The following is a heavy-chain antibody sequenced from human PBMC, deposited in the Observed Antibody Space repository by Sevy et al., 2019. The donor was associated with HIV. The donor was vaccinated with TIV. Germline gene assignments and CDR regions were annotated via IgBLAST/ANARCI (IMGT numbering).Heavy chain of an antibody. J-gene: IGHJ4*02. V-gene: IGHV4-59*01. Sequence: SETLSLTCSVSGDSISSYFWTWVRQSPGKGLEWIGNVYFTGNTDYSPSLKSRVTLSLDTSKSQFSLTLKSVTAADTAIYFCPRDSTTRPRVLDYWGQGTLVTVSS. CDR2: VYFTGNT. CDR3: PRDSTTRPRVLDY. D-gene: IGHD1-1*01. CDR1: GDSISSYF.